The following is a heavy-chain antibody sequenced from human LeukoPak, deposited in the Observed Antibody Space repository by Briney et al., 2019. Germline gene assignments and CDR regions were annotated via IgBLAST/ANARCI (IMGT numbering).Heavy chain of an antibody. CDR1: GGSFSAYH. Sequence: SETLSLTCAVYGGSFSAYHSIWIRQPPGKGLEWIGYIYYSGSTNYNPSLKSRVTISVDTSKNQFSLKLSSVTAADTAVYYCASNYYDSSGYYLEYFQHWGQGTLVTVSS. J-gene: IGHJ1*01. CDR2: IYYSGST. D-gene: IGHD3-22*01. CDR3: ASNYYDSSGYYLEYFQH. V-gene: IGHV4-59*01.